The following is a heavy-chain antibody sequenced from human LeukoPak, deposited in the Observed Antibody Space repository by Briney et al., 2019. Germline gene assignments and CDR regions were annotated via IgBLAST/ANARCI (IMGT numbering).Heavy chain of an antibody. J-gene: IGHJ5*02. CDR1: GHTFTTYY. CDR2: INPSGDGT. Sequence: ASAKVSCKASGHTFTTYYVHLVRQAPGQGLEWMGVINPSGDGTNYPQRFQGRVTLTRDTSTSTVYMELTSLRSEDTAMYYCAKETPNTGWFDPWGQGTLVTVSS. CDR3: AKETPNTGWFDP. V-gene: IGHV1-46*01. D-gene: IGHD1-14*01.